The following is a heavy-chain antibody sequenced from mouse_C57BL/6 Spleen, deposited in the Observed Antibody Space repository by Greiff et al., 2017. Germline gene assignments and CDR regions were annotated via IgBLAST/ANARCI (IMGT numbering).Heavy chain of an antibody. V-gene: IGHV1-54*01. Sequence: QVQLQQSGAELVRPGTSVKVSCKASGYAFTNYLIEWVKQRPGQGLEWIGVINPGSGGTNYNEKFKGKATLTADKSSSTAYMQLSSLTSEDSAVYFCARWRYGSSYDYWGQGTTLTVSS. CDR2: INPGSGGT. CDR1: GYAFTNYL. J-gene: IGHJ2*01. CDR3: ARWRYGSSYDY. D-gene: IGHD1-1*01.